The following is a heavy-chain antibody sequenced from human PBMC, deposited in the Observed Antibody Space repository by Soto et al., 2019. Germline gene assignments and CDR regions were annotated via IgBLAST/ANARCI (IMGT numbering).Heavy chain of an antibody. Sequence: SVKVSCKASGGTFSSYAISWVRQAPGQGLEWMGGIIPIFGTANYAQKFQGRVTITADESTSTAYMELSSLRSEDTAVYYCARENGILTSPHNWFDPWGQGTLVTVSS. J-gene: IGHJ5*02. D-gene: IGHD3-9*01. CDR3: ARENGILTSPHNWFDP. V-gene: IGHV1-69*13. CDR1: GGTFSSYA. CDR2: IIPIFGTA.